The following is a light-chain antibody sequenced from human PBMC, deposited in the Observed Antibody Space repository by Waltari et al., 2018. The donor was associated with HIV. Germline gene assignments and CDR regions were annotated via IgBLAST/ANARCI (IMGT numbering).Light chain of an antibody. CDR1: ASPKPY. V-gene: IGLV3-25*03. CDR3: LSADTSGTYV. CDR2: KNT. Sequence: SSELTQPPSVSVSPGQTARITCSGDASPKPYTHWVQQKPGQAPVVVNHKNTERPSGIPERFSASRSGTTVTLTITGVQTDDEADYYCLSADTSGTYVFGPGTTVTVL. J-gene: IGLJ1*01.